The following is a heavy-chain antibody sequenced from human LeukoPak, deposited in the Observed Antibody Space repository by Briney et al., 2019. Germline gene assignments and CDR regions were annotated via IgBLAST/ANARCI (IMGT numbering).Heavy chain of an antibody. V-gene: IGHV4-39*01. CDR1: GGSISSSSYY. CDR2: IYYSGST. Sequence: SETLSLTCTVSGGSISSSSYYWGWIRQPPGKGLEWIGSIYYSGSTYYNPSLKSRVTISVDTSKNQFSLKLSSVTAADTAVYYCARRFRGRYSSGTFDYWGQGTLVTVSS. J-gene: IGHJ4*02. CDR3: ARRFRGRYSSGTFDY. D-gene: IGHD6-19*01.